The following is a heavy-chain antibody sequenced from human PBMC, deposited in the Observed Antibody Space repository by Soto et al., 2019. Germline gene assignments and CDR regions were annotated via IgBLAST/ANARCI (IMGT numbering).Heavy chain of an antibody. J-gene: IGHJ6*02. V-gene: IGHV5-51*01. D-gene: IGHD6-19*01. Sequence: GESLQISCRVSGYRFTSYWIGWVRQMPGKGLECMGIIYPGDSDTRYSPSFQGQVTISADKSISTAYLQWSSLKASDTGMYYCARHGSSGMDVWGQGTTVTVAS. CDR1: GYRFTSYW. CDR2: IYPGDSDT. CDR3: ARHGSSGMDV.